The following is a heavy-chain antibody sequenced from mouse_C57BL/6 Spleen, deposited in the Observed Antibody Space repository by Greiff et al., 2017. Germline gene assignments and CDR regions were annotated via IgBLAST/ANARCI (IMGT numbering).Heavy chain of an antibody. CDR2: ISYDGSN. Sequence: EVKLVESGPGLVKPSQSLSLTCSVTGYSITSGYYWNWIRQFPGNNLEWMGYISYDGSNKYNPSLKNRISITRDTSKNQFFLKLNAVTTEDTATYYGARESYYGSSWYFDVWGTGTTVTVSS. V-gene: IGHV3-6*01. D-gene: IGHD1-1*01. J-gene: IGHJ1*03. CDR3: ARESYYGSSWYFDV. CDR1: GYSITSGYY.